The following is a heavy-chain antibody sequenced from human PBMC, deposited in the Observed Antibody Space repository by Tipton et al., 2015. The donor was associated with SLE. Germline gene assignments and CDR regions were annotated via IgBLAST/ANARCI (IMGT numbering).Heavy chain of an antibody. CDR2: IHYSGST. V-gene: IGHV4-59*08. CDR1: GGSIISHH. CDR3: ARPSANVFDV. J-gene: IGHJ3*01. Sequence: TLSLTCSVSGGSIISHHWSWIRQPPGKGLEWIGSIHYSGSTNYNSSLKGRVSISLDTSKTQFSLRLISVTAADTAVYYCARPSANVFDVWGLGTMVTVSS.